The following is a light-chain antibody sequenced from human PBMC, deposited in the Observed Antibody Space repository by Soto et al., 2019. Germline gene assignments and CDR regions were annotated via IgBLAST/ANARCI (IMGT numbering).Light chain of an antibody. V-gene: IGLV2-8*01. J-gene: IGLJ3*02. CDR3: TSYGGRDNLM. CDR2: EVN. CDR1: SSDIGAYNY. Sequence: QAVVTQPPSASGSPGQSVTISCTGTSSDIGAYNYVSWFQQHPGEAPKLIISEVNKRPSGVPDRFSGSKSGNTASLTVSGLQDEDEADYYCTSYGGRDNLMFGGGTKLTVL.